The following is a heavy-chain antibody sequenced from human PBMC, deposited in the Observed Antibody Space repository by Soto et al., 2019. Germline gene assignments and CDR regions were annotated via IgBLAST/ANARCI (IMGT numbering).Heavy chain of an antibody. V-gene: IGHV3-30*18. J-gene: IGHJ6*02. Sequence: GGSLRLSCVASGFTFSSYGMHWVRQAPGKGLEWVAVISYDGSNKYYADSVKGRFTISGDKSKNTLYLQMNSLRAEDTAVYYCAKVHCTSTSCYPNYHYYYGVDVWGQGTTLTVSS. D-gene: IGHD2-2*01. CDR1: GFTFSSYG. CDR2: ISYDGSNK. CDR3: AKVHCTSTSCYPNYHYYYGVDV.